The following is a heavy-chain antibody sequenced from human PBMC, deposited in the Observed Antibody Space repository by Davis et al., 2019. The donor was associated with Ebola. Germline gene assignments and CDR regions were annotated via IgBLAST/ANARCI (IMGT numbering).Heavy chain of an antibody. CDR3: ARDRIAAAGNDY. Sequence: GESLKISCAASGFTFSSYSMNWVRQAPGKGLEWVSSISSSSSYIYYADSVKGRFTISRDNAKNSLYLQMNSLRAEDTAVYYCARDRIAAAGNDYWGQGTLVTVSS. CDR2: ISSSSSYI. CDR1: GFTFSSYS. J-gene: IGHJ4*02. V-gene: IGHV3-21*01. D-gene: IGHD6-13*01.